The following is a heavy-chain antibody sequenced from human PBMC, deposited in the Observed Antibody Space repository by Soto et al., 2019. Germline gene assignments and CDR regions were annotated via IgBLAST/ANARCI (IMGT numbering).Heavy chain of an antibody. CDR1: SGSISSSNW. CDR3: ARETGIAATYYFDY. J-gene: IGHJ4*02. V-gene: IGHV4-4*02. Sequence: SETLSLTCAVSSGSISSSNWWSWVRQPPGKGLEWIGEIYHSGSTNYNPSLKSRVTISVDKSKNQFSLKLSSVTAADTAVYYCARETGIAATYYFDYWGQGTLVTVSS. CDR2: IYHSGST. D-gene: IGHD6-13*01.